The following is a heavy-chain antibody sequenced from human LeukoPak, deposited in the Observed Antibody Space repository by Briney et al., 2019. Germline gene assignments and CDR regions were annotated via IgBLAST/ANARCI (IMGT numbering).Heavy chain of an antibody. Sequence: SETLSLTCTVSGGSISSSSYYWSWIRQPPGKGLEWIGYIYYSGSTNYNPSLKSRVTISVDTSKNQFSLKLSSVTAADTAVYYCARSRMWYYYYMDVWGKGTTVTISS. D-gene: IGHD1-14*01. J-gene: IGHJ6*03. CDR3: ARSRMWYYYYMDV. CDR2: IYYSGST. CDR1: GGSISSSSYY. V-gene: IGHV4-61*01.